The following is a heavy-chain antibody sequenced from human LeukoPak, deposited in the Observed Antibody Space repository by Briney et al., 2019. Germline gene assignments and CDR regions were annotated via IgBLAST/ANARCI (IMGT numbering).Heavy chain of an antibody. J-gene: IGHJ3*01. V-gene: IGHV3-7*01. CDR1: GFTFSNYW. Sequence: GGSLRLSCAASGFTFSNYWMSWVRQAPGKGLEWVANINGGGSEEHYMDSVKGRFTISRDNAKNSLFLQMNSLRAEDTALYYCARDSFIDYDDSMEAFDLWGQGTLVTVSS. CDR2: INGGGSEE. D-gene: IGHD4-17*01. CDR3: ARDSFIDYDDSMEAFDL.